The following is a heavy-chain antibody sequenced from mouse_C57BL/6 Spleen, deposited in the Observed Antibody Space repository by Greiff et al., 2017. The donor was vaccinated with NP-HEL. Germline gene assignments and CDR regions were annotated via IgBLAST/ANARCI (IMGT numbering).Heavy chain of an antibody. CDR2: FYPGSGSI. Sequence: LVESGAELVKPGASVKLSCKASGYTFTEYTIHWVKQRSGQGLEWIGWFYPGSGSIKYNEKFKDKATLTADKSSSTVYMELSRLTSEDSAVYFCARHEDGGNYNWYFDVWGTGTTVTVSS. V-gene: IGHV1-62-2*01. D-gene: IGHD1-1*02. CDR3: ARHEDGGNYNWYFDV. J-gene: IGHJ1*03. CDR1: GYTFTEYT.